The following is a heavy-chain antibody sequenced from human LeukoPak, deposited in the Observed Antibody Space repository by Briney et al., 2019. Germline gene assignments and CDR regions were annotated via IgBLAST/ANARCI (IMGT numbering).Heavy chain of an antibody. Sequence: QPGGSLRLSCAASGFTVSSNYMSWVRQAPGKGLEWVSVIYSGGSTYYADSVKGRFTISRDNAKNSLYLQMNSLRAEDTAVYYCARLGARQMLEYWGQGTLVTVSS. CDR3: ARLGARQMLEY. CDR1: GFTVSSNY. V-gene: IGHV3-53*01. CDR2: IYSGGST. D-gene: IGHD4-17*01. J-gene: IGHJ4*02.